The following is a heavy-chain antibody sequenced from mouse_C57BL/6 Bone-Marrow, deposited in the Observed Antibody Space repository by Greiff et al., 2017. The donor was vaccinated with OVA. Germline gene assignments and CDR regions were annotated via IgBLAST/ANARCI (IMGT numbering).Heavy chain of an antibody. CDR2: ISSGGSYT. D-gene: IGHD2-5*01. V-gene: IGHV5-6*01. Sequence: EVKLVESGGDLVKPGGSLKLSCAASGFTFSSYGMSWVRQTPDKRLEWVATISSGGSYTYYPDSVKGRFTISRDNAKNTQYLQMNSLKSEDTAMYYYASACYSDYVFYYYAMDYWGQGTTVTVSS. J-gene: IGHJ4*01. CDR3: ASACYSDYVFYYYAMDY. CDR1: GFTFSSYG.